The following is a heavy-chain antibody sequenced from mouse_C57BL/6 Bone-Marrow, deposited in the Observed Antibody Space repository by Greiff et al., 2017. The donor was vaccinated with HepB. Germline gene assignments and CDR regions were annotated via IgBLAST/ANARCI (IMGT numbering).Heavy chain of an antibody. Sequence: EVQLQQSGPELVKPGASVKMSCKASGYTFTDYNMHWVKQSHGKSLEWIGYINPNNGGTSYNQKFKGKATLTVNKSSSTAYMERRSLTSEDSAVYYCASPNYDYAPFAYWGKGTLVTVSA. CDR1: GYTFTDYN. V-gene: IGHV1-22*01. J-gene: IGHJ3*01. D-gene: IGHD2-4*01. CDR3: ASPNYDYAPFAY. CDR2: INPNNGGT.